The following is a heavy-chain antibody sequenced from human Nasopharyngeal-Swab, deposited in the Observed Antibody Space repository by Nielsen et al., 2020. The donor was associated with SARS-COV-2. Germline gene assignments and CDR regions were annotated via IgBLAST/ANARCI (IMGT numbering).Heavy chain of an antibody. J-gene: IGHJ6*03. CDR1: GGSISSYY. D-gene: IGHD6-13*01. CDR3: ARCIAAAGPYYYMDV. CDR2: IYYSGST. V-gene: IGHV4-59*01. Sequence: SETLSLTCTVSGGSISSYYWSWIRQPPGKGLEWIGYIYYSGSTNYNPSLKSRVTISVDTSKNQFSLKLSSVTAADTAVYYCARCIAAAGPYYYMDVWGKGTTVTVSS.